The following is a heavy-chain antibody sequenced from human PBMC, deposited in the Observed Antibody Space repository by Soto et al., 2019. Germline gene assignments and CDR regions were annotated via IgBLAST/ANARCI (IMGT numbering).Heavy chain of an antibody. J-gene: IGHJ4*02. CDR3: ARNYYGSGTFDY. Sequence: QVQLVQSGAEVKKPGASVKVSCKASGYTFTSYDINWVRQATGQGLEWVGWMTPNSGNTGFAQKFQGRATMTRDISISTAYMELSSLRSEDTAIYYCARNYYGSGTFDYWGQGSLVTVSS. V-gene: IGHV1-8*01. CDR1: GYTFTSYD. CDR2: MTPNSGNT. D-gene: IGHD3-10*01.